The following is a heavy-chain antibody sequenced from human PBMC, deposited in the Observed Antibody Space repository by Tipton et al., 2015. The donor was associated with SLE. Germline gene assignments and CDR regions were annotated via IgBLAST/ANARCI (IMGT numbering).Heavy chain of an antibody. CDR1: GYSINSGYY. CDR3: ARRGALAAAGVYYYYGMDV. D-gene: IGHD6-13*01. Sequence: TLSLTCGVSGYSINSGYYWGWIRQSPGKGLEWIGYIYYSGSTDYNPSLKSRVTISVDTSKNQFSLKLNSVTAADTAVYYCARRGALAAAGVYYYYGMDVWGQGTTVTVSS. V-gene: IGHV4-38-2*01. J-gene: IGHJ6*02. CDR2: IYYSGST.